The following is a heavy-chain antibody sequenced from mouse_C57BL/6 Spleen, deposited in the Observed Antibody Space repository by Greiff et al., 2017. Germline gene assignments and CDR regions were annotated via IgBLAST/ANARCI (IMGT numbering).Heavy chain of an antibody. V-gene: IGHV5-16*01. CDR2: INYGGSST. CDR1: GFTFSDYY. CDR3: ARGIYFDY. Sequence: DVKLVESEGGLVQPGSSMKLSCTASGFTFSDYYMSWVRQVPEKGLEWVAHINYGGSSTYYLDSLKSRFIISRDNAKNILYLQMSSLKSEDTATDYCARGIYFDYWGQGTTLTVSS. J-gene: IGHJ2*01.